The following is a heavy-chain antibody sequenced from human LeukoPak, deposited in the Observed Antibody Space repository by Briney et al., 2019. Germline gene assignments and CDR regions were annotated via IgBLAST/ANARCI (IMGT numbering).Heavy chain of an antibody. J-gene: IGHJ4*02. D-gene: IGHD2-15*01. V-gene: IGHV1-2*06. CDR3: AYDLVVAAATPV. CDR1: GYTFTGCY. CDR2: INPNSGGT. Sequence: ASVKVSCKASGYTFTGCYMHWVRQAPGQGLEWMGRINPNSGGTNYAQKFQGRVTMTRDTSISTAYMELSRLRSDDTAVYYCAYDLVVAAATPVWGQGTLVTVSS.